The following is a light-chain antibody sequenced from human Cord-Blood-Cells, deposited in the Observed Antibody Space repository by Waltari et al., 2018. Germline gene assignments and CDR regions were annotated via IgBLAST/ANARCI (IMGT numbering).Light chain of an antibody. CDR1: SHHLGAGYD. CDR3: QSYDSSLSDVV. J-gene: IGLJ2*01. V-gene: IGLV1-40*01. Sequence: QSVLTQPPSVSAAPGQRVTISCTGSSHHLGAGYDGPWYQQLPGTAPKPLIYGNSNRPSGVPDRFSGSKSGTSASLAITGLQAEDEADYYCQSYDSSLSDVVFGGGTKLTVL. CDR2: GNS.